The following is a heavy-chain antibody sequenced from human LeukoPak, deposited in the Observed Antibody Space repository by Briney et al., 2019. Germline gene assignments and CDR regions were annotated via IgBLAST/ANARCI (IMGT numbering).Heavy chain of an antibody. V-gene: IGHV1-46*03. J-gene: IGHJ4*02. Sequence: ASVKVSCKASGYTFTSYYMHWVRQAPGQGLEWMGIVNPSGGSTGYAQKFQGRVTMTRDTSTSTVYMELSSLRSEDTAVYYCARPKGLYQLLAPFDYWGQGTLVTVSS. CDR1: GYTFTSYY. CDR2: VNPSGGST. CDR3: ARPKGLYQLLAPFDY. D-gene: IGHD2-2*01.